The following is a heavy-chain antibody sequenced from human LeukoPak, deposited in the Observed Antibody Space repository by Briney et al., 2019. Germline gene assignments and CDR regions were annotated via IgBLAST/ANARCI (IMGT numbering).Heavy chain of an antibody. D-gene: IGHD5-12*01. CDR1: GFAFESYT. J-gene: IGHJ4*02. Sequence: PGGSLRLSCAGSGFAFESYTMTWVRQAPGKGLEWVSLISATSGDVNYAESVRGRFTISRDNAKNSLFLLMDSLRVEDTAIYYCAKGLFSAYDKYLDSWGQGTLVTVSS. CDR3: AKGLFSAYDKYLDS. V-gene: IGHV3-21*04. CDR2: ISATSGDV.